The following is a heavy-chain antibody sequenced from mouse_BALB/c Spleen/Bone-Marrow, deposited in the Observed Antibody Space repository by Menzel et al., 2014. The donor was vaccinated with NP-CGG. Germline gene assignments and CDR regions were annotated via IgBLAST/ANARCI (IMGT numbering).Heavy chain of an antibody. CDR1: GFTFSSYA. D-gene: IGHD1-1*01. CDR2: ISRGGST. Sequence: EVMLVESGGGLVKPGGSLKLSCAASGFTFSSYAMSWVRPTPEKRLEWVASISRGGSTYYPDSVKGRFTISRDNARNILYLQMSSLRSEDTAMYYCARGHTYGSSYWYFDVWGAGTTVTVSS. J-gene: IGHJ1*01. CDR3: ARGHTYGSSYWYFDV. V-gene: IGHV5-6-5*01.